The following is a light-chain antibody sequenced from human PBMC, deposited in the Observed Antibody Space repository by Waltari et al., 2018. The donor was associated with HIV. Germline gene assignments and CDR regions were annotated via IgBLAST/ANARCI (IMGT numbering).Light chain of an antibody. V-gene: IGKV1-5*01. CDR1: ENLNTR. Sequence: DIQMTQSPSTVSASIGDRVTITCRSTENLNTRLAWYQQKPGKAPNLLIYDASTLESGVPSRLSGSGSWTEFTLTIVGLQPDDFATYYCQRCDSPWTFGQGTRVEI. CDR3: QRCDSPWT. CDR2: DAS. J-gene: IGKJ1*01.